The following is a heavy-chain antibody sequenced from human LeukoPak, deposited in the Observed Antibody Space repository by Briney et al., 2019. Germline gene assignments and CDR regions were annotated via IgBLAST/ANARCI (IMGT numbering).Heavy chain of an antibody. CDR2: ISYDGSNR. D-gene: IGHD6-13*01. CDR1: GFTFSSYG. V-gene: IGHV3-30*18. J-gene: IGHJ4*02. CDR3: AKGRKAAAGTTPEFDY. Sequence: PGGSLRLSCAASGFTFSSYGIHWVRQAPGKGLEWVAGISYDGSNRYYADSVKGRFTISRDNSKNTLYLQMNSLRPEDTAVYYCAKGRKAAAGTTPEFDYWGQGTLVTVSS.